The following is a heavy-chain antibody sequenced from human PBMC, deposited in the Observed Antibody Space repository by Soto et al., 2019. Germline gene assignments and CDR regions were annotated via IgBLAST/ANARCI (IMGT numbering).Heavy chain of an antibody. Sequence: QVHLVQSGAEVKKPGASVKVSCKASGYIFTSYGISWVRQAPGQGLEWMGWISVYNGDTRYAQKVQGRVTITADPYTNTAYMELRTLRSEDTAVYYCAGRSGFCSSTSCYDDYWGQGTLVTVSS. D-gene: IGHD2-2*03. CDR3: AGRSGFCSSTSCYDDY. V-gene: IGHV1-18*01. CDR1: GYIFTSYG. J-gene: IGHJ4*02. CDR2: ISVYNGDT.